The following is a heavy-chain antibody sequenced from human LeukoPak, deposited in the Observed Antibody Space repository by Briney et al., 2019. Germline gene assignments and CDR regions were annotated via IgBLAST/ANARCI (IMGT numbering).Heavy chain of an antibody. V-gene: IGHV4-4*02. J-gene: IGHJ4*02. CDR1: GGSISSSNW. CDR2: IYHSGST. Sequence: PSETLSLTCTVSGGSISSSNWWSWVRQPPGKGLEWIGEIYHSGSTNYNPSLKSRVTISVDKSKNQFSLKLSSVTAADTAVYYCARIGIRYFDWTYWGQGTLVTVSS. CDR3: ARIGIRYFDWTY. D-gene: IGHD3-9*01.